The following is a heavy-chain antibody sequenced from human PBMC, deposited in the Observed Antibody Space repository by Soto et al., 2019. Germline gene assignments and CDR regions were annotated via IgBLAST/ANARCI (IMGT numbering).Heavy chain of an antibody. V-gene: IGHV1-8*01. CDR3: ARVGQQLVEGGDG. Sequence: QVQLVQSGAEVKKPGASVKVSCKASGYTFTSYDINWVRQATGQGLEWMGWMNPNSGNTGYVQKFQGRVIMTRNNSIGTGYMERSSLRSEDTAVYYCARVGQQLVEGGDGRGQGTLVTVSS. CDR2: MNPNSGNT. J-gene: IGHJ4*02. CDR1: GYTFTSYD. D-gene: IGHD6-13*01.